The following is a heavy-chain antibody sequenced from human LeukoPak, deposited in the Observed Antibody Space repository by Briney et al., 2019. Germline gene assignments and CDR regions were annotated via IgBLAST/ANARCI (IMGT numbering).Heavy chain of an antibody. Sequence: SETLSLTCAVYGGSFSGYYWNWIRQPPGKGLEWIGEINHSGSTNYHPSLKSRVTISVDTSKNDFSLKLSSVTAADTAVFFCARGRHYDILTGYYNERYFDYWGQGALVTVSS. D-gene: IGHD3-9*01. CDR2: INHSGST. CDR1: GGSFSGYY. CDR3: ARGRHYDILTGYYNERYFDY. J-gene: IGHJ4*02. V-gene: IGHV4-34*01.